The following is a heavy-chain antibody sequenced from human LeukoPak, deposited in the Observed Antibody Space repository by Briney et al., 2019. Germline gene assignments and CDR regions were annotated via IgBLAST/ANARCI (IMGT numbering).Heavy chain of an antibody. Sequence: GGSLRLSCAASGFTFSSFWMTWVRQAPGKGLEWVANIKQDGSEKFYVDSVKGRFTISRDNAKNSLYLQMNSLRAEDTAVYYCARDLGTARLFWGQGTTVTVSS. V-gene: IGHV3-7*01. J-gene: IGHJ6*02. CDR3: ARDLGTARLF. CDR2: IKQDGSEK. CDR1: GFTFSSFW. D-gene: IGHD5-18*01.